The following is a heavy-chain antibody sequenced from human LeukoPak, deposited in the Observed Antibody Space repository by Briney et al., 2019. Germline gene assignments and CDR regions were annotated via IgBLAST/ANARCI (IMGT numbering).Heavy chain of an antibody. V-gene: IGHV3-21*01. CDR2: ISGSSSYI. Sequence: GGSLRLSCAASGFTFSSYSMNWVRQAPGKGLEWVSSISGSSSYIYYAASVKGRFTISRDNARNSLFLQMNSLRAEDTAVYYCARGVELTGYSDYWGRGTLVTVSS. J-gene: IGHJ4*02. CDR1: GFTFSSYS. CDR3: ARGVELTGYSDY. D-gene: IGHD3-9*01.